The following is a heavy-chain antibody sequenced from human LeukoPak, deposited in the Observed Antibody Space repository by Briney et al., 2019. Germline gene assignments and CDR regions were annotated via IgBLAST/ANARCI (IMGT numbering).Heavy chain of an antibody. J-gene: IGHJ4*02. CDR2: ISGSAAST. CDR1: GFTFSRYA. Sequence: GGSLRLSCAASGFTFSRYAMSWVRQAPGKGLEWVPSISGSAASTYYADSVRGRFTISRDNSKNTLYLQMNSLRAEDTAVYYCAKEGYSSGWHPSKFDYWGQGALVTVSS. V-gene: IGHV3-23*01. D-gene: IGHD6-19*01. CDR3: AKEGYSSGWHPSKFDY.